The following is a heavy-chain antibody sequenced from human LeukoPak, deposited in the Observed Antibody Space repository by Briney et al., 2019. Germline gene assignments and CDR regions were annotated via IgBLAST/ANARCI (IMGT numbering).Heavy chain of an antibody. Sequence: GGSLRLSCAASGFTFSSYAMHWVRQAPGKGLEWVAVISYDGSNKYYADSVKGRFTISRDNSKNTLYLQMNSLRAEDTAVYYCARVRGITMIVVAPFDYWGQGTLVTVSS. CDR3: ARVRGITMIVVAPFDY. CDR2: ISYDGSNK. CDR1: GFTFSSYA. J-gene: IGHJ4*02. D-gene: IGHD3-22*01. V-gene: IGHV3-30*04.